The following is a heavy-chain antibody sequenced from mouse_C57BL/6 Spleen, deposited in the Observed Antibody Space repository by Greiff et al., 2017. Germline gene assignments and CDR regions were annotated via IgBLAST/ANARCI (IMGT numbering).Heavy chain of an antibody. CDR3: TRYSNSAFSY. V-gene: IGHV14-1*01. D-gene: IGHD2-5*01. Sequence: VQLQQSGAELVRPGASVKLSCTASGFNIKDYYMHWVKQRPEQGLEWIGRIDPEDGDTEYAPKFQGKATMTADTSSNTAYLQPSGLTSEDTAVYYCTRYSNSAFSYWGQGTLVTVSA. CDR1: GFNIKDYY. J-gene: IGHJ3*01. CDR2: IDPEDGDT.